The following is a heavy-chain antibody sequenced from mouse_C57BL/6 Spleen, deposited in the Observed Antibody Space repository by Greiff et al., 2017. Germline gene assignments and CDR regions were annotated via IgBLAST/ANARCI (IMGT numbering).Heavy chain of an antibody. Sequence: EVKLEESGGGLVQPGGSMKLSCVASGFTFSNYWMNWVRQSPEKGFEWVAQIRLKSDNYATHYAESVKGRFTISRDDSKSSVYLQMNNLRAEDTGIYYGTGDTVVASQGFDVWGTGTTVTVSS. CDR3: TGDTVVASQGFDV. V-gene: IGHV6-3*01. CDR1: GFTFSNYW. D-gene: IGHD1-1*01. CDR2: IRLKSDNYAT. J-gene: IGHJ1*03.